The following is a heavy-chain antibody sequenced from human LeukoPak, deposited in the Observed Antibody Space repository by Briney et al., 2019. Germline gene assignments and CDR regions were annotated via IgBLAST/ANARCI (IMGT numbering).Heavy chain of an antibody. D-gene: IGHD6-19*01. V-gene: IGHV3-74*01. Sequence: GGSLRLSCAASGFTFSSYWMHWVRQAPGKGLVWVSRINSDGSSTSYADSVKGRLTISRDNAKNTLYLQMNSLRAEDTAVYYCARALIAVAEEDYWGQGTLVTVSS. J-gene: IGHJ4*02. CDR2: INSDGSST. CDR1: GFTFSSYW. CDR3: ARALIAVAEEDY.